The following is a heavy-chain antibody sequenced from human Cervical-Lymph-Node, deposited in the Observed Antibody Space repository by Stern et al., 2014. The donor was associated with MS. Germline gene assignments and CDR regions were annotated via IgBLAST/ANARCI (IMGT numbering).Heavy chain of an antibody. CDR2: ISWDDDK. CDR1: GFSLTTSGVG. CDR3: AHAFYYDFWSGYEPRGYYFDY. Sequence: QVTLRESGPTLVKPTQTLTLTCTFSGFSLTTSGVGVGWIRQPPGKALEGLALISWDDDKPYSPSMKSRLTIIKDTSKNEVVLTMTNMDPVDTATYYCAHAFYYDFWSGYEPRGYYFDYWGQGTLVTVSS. V-gene: IGHV2-5*02. J-gene: IGHJ4*02. D-gene: IGHD3-3*01.